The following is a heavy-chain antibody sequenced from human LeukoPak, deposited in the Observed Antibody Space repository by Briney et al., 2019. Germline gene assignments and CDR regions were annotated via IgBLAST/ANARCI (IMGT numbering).Heavy chain of an antibody. CDR3: ARVRYGMDV. Sequence: ASVKVSCKASGGTFSSYAISWVRQAPGQGLEWMGWINPNSGGTNYAQKFQGRVTMTRDTSISTAYMELSRLRSDDTAVYYCARVRYGMDVWGQGTTVTVSS. CDR1: GGTFSSYA. J-gene: IGHJ6*02. CDR2: INPNSGGT. V-gene: IGHV1-2*02.